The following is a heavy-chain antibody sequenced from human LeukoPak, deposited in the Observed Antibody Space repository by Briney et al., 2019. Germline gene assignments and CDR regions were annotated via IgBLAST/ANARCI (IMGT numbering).Heavy chain of an antibody. Sequence: GGSLRLSCAASGFSFSSYWMTWVRQVPGKGLEWVANIKPDGSGKHYVDSVKGRFTISRDNAKSSLYLQMDSLRAEDTAVYYCARSAGSSSWYEGYYFDYWGQGTLVTVSS. CDR2: IKPDGSGK. D-gene: IGHD6-13*01. J-gene: IGHJ4*02. CDR1: GFSFSSYW. V-gene: IGHV3-7*01. CDR3: ARSAGSSSWYEGYYFDY.